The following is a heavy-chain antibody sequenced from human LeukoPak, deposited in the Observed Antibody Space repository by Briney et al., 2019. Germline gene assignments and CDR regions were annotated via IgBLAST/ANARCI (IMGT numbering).Heavy chain of an antibody. CDR3: TRDEPYSSGWYYFDY. J-gene: IGHJ4*02. CDR1: GYTFTDYG. Sequence: ASVKVSCKASGYTFTDYGISWVRQAPGQGLEWMGWISAYNGNTNYAQSAKGRVTMTTDASTSTAFMELRSLKSDDTALYYCTRDEPYSSGWYYFDYWGQGTLVTVSA. D-gene: IGHD6-19*01. CDR2: ISAYNGNT. V-gene: IGHV1-18*01.